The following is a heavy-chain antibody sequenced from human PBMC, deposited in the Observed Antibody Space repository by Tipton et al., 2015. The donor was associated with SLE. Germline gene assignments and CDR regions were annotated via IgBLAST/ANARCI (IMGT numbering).Heavy chain of an antibody. CDR1: GGSISSSSYY. J-gene: IGHJ4*02. CDR2: IYYSGST. CDR3: ARLGGGTDY. Sequence: TLSLTCTVSGGSISSSSYYWGWIRQPPGKGLEWIGSIYYSGSTYYNPSLESRVTISVDTSKNQFSLKLSSVTAADTAVYYCARLGGGTDYWGQGTLVTVSS. D-gene: IGHD1-14*01. V-gene: IGHV4-39*01.